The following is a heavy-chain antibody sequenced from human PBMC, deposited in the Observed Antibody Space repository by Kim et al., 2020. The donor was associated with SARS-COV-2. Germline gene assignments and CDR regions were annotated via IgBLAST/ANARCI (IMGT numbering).Heavy chain of an antibody. CDR1: GFTFSDHY. D-gene: IGHD6-19*01. CDR3: AREDSSGWYDAFDI. Sequence: GGSLRLSCAASGFTFSDHYMDWVRQAPGKGLEWVGRTRNKANSYTTEYAASVKGRFTISRDDSKNSLYLQMNSLKTEDTAVYYCAREDSSGWYDAFDIWGQGTMVTVSS. J-gene: IGHJ3*02. CDR2: TRNKANSYTT. V-gene: IGHV3-72*01.